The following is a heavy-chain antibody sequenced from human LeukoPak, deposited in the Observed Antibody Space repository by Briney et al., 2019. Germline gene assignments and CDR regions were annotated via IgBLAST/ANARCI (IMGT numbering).Heavy chain of an antibody. D-gene: IGHD2-2*01. CDR2: INPNSGGT. CDR1: GYTFTGYY. Sequence: GSVKVSFKASGYTFTGYYMHWVRQAPGQGLEWMGWINPNSGGTNYAQKFQGRVTMTRDTSISTAYMELSRLRSDDTAVYYCARDTCSSTSCSSGPWGQGTLVTVSS. J-gene: IGHJ5*02. CDR3: ARDTCSSTSCSSGP. V-gene: IGHV1-2*02.